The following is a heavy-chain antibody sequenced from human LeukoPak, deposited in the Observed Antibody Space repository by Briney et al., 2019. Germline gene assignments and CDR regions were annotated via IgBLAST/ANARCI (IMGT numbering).Heavy chain of an antibody. D-gene: IGHD2-15*01. CDR3: ARVHVVVVAATSHDAFDI. Sequence: SETLSLTCAVYGGSFSGYYWSWIRQPPGKGLEWIGEINHSGSTNYNPSLKSRVTISVDTSKNQFSLKLSSVTAADTAVYYCARVHVVVVAATSHDAFDIWGQGTMVTVSS. CDR1: GGSFSGYY. CDR2: INHSGST. J-gene: IGHJ3*02. V-gene: IGHV4-34*01.